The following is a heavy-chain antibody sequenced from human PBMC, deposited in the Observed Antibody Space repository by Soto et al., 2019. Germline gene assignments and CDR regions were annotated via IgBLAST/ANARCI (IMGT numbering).Heavy chain of an antibody. CDR1: GGTFSNYA. CDR2: IIPIFGTA. D-gene: IGHD5-12*01. V-gene: IGHV1-69*12. Sequence: QVQLVQSGAEVKKPGSSVKVSCKASGGTFSNYAISWVRQAPGQGLEWMGGIIPIFGTANYAQKFQGRVTITADVSTSTAYMELSSLRSEDTAIYYCAVGSVDIVPTGMKPFDPWGQGTLVTVSS. CDR3: AVGSVDIVPTGMKPFDP. J-gene: IGHJ5*02.